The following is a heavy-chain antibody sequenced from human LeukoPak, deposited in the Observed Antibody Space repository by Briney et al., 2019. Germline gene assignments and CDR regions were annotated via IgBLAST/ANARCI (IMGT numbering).Heavy chain of an antibody. J-gene: IGHJ4*02. CDR2: IIPILGIA. V-gene: IGHV1-69*02. Sequence: GSSVKVSCKASGDTFSSYTISWVRQAPGQGLEWMGRIIPILGIANYAQKFQGRVTITADKSTSTAYMELSSLRSEDTAVYYCARIDSGSYYDLASDYWGQGTLVTVSS. CDR1: GDTFSSYT. D-gene: IGHD1-26*01. CDR3: ARIDSGSYYDLASDY.